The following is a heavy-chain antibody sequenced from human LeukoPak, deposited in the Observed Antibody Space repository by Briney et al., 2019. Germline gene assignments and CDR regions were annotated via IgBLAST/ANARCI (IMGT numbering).Heavy chain of an antibody. J-gene: IGHJ4*02. D-gene: IGHD2/OR15-2a*01. CDR1: GGSISNYY. CDR2: IYYSGST. Sequence: SETLSLTCTVSGGSISNYYWSWIRQPPGKGLEWIGYIYYSGSTNYNPSLKSRVTISVDTSKNQFSLKLSSVTAADTAVYYCARYYGTLDYWGQGTLVTVSS. CDR3: ARYYGTLDY. V-gene: IGHV4-59*01.